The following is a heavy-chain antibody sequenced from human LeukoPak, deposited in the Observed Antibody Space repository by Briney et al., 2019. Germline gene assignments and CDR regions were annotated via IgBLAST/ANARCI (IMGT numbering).Heavy chain of an antibody. V-gene: IGHV4-39*01. D-gene: IGHD3-22*01. J-gene: IGHJ4*02. CDR1: GGSISTTGYY. Sequence: SETLSLTCTVSGGSISTTGYYWAWIRQPPGKGLEWIGSIYYSGSTYYNPSLKSRVTISVDTSKNQFSLKLSSVTAADTAVYYCASRTPTYYYDSSGYYGKYYFDYWGQGTLVTVSS. CDR3: ASRTPTYYYDSSGYYGKYYFDY. CDR2: IYYSGST.